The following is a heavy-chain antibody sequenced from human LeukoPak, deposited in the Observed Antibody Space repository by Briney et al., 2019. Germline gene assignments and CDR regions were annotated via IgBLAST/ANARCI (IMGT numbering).Heavy chain of an antibody. Sequence: GGSLRLSCAASGFTFRSYVMSWVRQAPGKGLEWVSTLSDGGSITYYADSVKGRFTISRDNSKNTLYLQMNSLRAEDTAVYYCARSNSYDFWSGFDPWGQGTLVTVSS. D-gene: IGHD3-3*01. J-gene: IGHJ5*02. CDR2: LSDGGSIT. V-gene: IGHV3-23*01. CDR1: GFTFRSYV. CDR3: ARSNSYDFWSGFDP.